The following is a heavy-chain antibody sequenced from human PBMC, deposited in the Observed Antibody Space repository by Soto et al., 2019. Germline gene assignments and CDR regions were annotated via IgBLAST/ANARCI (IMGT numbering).Heavy chain of an antibody. Sequence: SETLSLTCAISGGSFSSGGYSWSWIRQPPGRGLEWIGYIYYSGSTYYNPSLKSRVTISVDTSKNQFSLKLSSVTAADTAVYYCARASSYYYDSSGYYLNDYWGQGTLVTVSS. J-gene: IGHJ4*02. CDR1: GGSFSSGGYS. V-gene: IGHV4-30-2*05. D-gene: IGHD3-22*01. CDR3: ARASSYYYDSSGYYLNDY. CDR2: IYYSGST.